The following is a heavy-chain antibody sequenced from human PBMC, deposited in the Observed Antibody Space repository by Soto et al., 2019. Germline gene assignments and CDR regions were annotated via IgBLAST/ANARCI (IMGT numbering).Heavy chain of an antibody. CDR3: ARDCCSGGSVHYYYYYGLDV. D-gene: IGHD2-15*01. V-gene: IGHV3-21*01. CDR2: ISSSSSYI. CDR1: GFTFSSYS. Sequence: EVQLVESGGGLVKPGGSLRLSCAASGFTFSSYSMNWVRQAPGKGLEWVSSISSSSSYIYYADSVKGRFTISRDNAKNSLYLQMNSVRAEDTAVYYCARDCCSGGSVHYYYYYGLDVWGQGTTVTVSS. J-gene: IGHJ6*02.